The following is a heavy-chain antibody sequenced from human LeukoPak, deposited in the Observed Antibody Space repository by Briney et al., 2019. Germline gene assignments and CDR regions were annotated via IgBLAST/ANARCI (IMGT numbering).Heavy chain of an antibody. CDR2: IYYSGST. CDR1: GGSISSSSYY. CDR3: ATLYGDFCFDY. J-gene: IGHJ4*02. Sequence: SETLSLTWTVSGGSISSSSYYWGWIRQPPGKGLEWIGSIYYSGSTYYNPSLKSRVTISVDTSKNQFSLKLSSVTAADTAVYYCATLYGDFCFDYCGQGTLVTVSS. D-gene: IGHD4-17*01. V-gene: IGHV4-39*01.